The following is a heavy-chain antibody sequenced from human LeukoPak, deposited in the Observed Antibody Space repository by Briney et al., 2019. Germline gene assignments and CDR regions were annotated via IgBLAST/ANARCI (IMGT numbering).Heavy chain of an antibody. Sequence: GGSLRLSCAASGFTFNEYAMHWVRQAPGTGLEWVTVIIGASSSTYYPDSVRGRFTISRDNGNHSLYLQMNSLRTEDTALYYCAIEQERFLEWLSFDYWGQGTLVTVSS. CDR3: AIEQERFLEWLSFDY. CDR1: GFTFNEYA. CDR2: IIGASSST. V-gene: IGHV3-43*02. J-gene: IGHJ4*02. D-gene: IGHD3-3*01.